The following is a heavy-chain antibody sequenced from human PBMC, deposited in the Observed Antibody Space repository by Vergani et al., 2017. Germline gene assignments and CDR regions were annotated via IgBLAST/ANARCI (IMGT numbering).Heavy chain of an antibody. D-gene: IGHD1-14*01. CDR1: GFTFNPYG. CDR3: ARDLRLLYNRFDP. J-gene: IGHJ5*02. CDR2: TWYDGNNK. Sequence: QVQLVESGGGVVQPGRSMRIACAASGFTFNPYGMNWVRQAPGKGLEWVTVTWYDGNNKKYAESVKGRFTISRDNSKSTMYLQMNSLRDEDTGVYYCARDLRLLYNRFDPWGQGTLVTVSS. V-gene: IGHV3-33*01.